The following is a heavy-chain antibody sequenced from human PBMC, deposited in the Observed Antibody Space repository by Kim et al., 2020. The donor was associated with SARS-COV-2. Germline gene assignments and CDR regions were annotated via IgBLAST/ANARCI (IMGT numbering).Heavy chain of an antibody. D-gene: IGHD1-26*01. V-gene: IGHV3-73*01. Sequence: ASVKGRFTISRDDSKNTAYLQMNSLKTEDTAVYYCTRQLGGGATTMKREYWGQGTLVTVSS. J-gene: IGHJ4*02. CDR3: TRQLGGGATTMKREY.